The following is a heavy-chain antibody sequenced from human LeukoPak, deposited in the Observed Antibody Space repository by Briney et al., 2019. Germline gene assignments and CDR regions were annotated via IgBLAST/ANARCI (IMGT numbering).Heavy chain of an antibody. V-gene: IGHV4-34*01. Sequence: SETLSLTCAVYGGSFSGYYWGWIRQPPGKGLEWIGSIYYSGSTYYNPSLKSRVTISVDTSKNQFSLKLSSVTAADTAVYYCAREVLMVYAIREDWGWFDPWGQGTLVTVSS. D-gene: IGHD2-8*01. CDR2: IYYSGST. CDR3: AREVLMVYAIREDWGWFDP. CDR1: GGSFSGYY. J-gene: IGHJ5*02.